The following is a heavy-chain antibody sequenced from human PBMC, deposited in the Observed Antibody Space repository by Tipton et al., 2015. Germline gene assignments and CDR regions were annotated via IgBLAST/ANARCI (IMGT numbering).Heavy chain of an antibody. Sequence: TLSLTCTVSGGSISSGDSSWSWIRQPPGKGLEWMGSIDYSGSAHYNPSLKSRVTISVDTSKNQFSLKLSSVTAADTAVYYCATEGFGRWFDPWGQGTLVTVSS. J-gene: IGHJ5*02. V-gene: IGHV4-30-4*01. CDR3: ATEGFGRWFDP. CDR2: IDYSGSA. D-gene: IGHD3-10*01. CDR1: GGSISSGDSS.